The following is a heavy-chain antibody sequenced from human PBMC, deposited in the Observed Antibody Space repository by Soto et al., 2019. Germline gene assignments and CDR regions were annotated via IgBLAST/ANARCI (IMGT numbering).Heavy chain of an antibody. Sequence: SETLSLTCTVSGGSISSGGYYWSWIRQHPGKGLEWIGYIYYSGSTYYNPSLKSRVTISVDTSKNQFSLKLSSVTAADTAVYYCARDGVGTTVTNFTAGLSAEYFQHWGQGTLVTVSS. J-gene: IGHJ1*01. CDR2: IYYSGST. V-gene: IGHV4-31*03. CDR1: GGSISSGGYY. CDR3: ARDGVGTTVTNFTAGLSAEYFQH. D-gene: IGHD4-17*01.